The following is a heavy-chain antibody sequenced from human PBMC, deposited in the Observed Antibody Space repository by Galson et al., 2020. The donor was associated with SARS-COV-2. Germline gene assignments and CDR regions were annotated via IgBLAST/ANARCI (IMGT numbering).Heavy chain of an antibody. D-gene: IGHD1-26*01. CDR2: IKQDGSEK. CDR1: GFTSSSYC. CDR3: AREVGARFPRKLGFDY. J-gene: IGHJ4*02. Sequence: GGSLRLSCAASGFTSSSYCMSWVRQAPGKGLEWVANIKQDGSEKYYVDSVKGRFTISRDNAKNSLFLQLNSLRAEETAGYYCAREVGARFPRKLGFDYWGQGTLVTVSS. V-gene: IGHV3-7*04.